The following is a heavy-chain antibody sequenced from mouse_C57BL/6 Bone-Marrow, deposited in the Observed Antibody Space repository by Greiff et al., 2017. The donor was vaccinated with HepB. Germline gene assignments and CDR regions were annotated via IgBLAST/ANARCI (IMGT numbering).Heavy chain of an antibody. Sequence: QVQLKQPGAELVRPGPSVKLSCKASGYTFTSYWMHWVKQRPGQGLEWIGVIDPSDSYTNYNQKFKGKATLTVDTSSSTAYMQLSSLTSEDSAVYYCARRHYGSSYYAMDYWGQGTSVTVSS. V-gene: IGHV1-59*01. CDR1: GYTFTSYW. D-gene: IGHD1-1*01. J-gene: IGHJ4*01. CDR3: ARRHYGSSYYAMDY. CDR2: IDPSDSYT.